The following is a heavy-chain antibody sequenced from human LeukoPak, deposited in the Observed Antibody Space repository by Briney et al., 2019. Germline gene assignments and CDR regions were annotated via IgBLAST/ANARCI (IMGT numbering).Heavy chain of an antibody. CDR3: ARDPHGRGAIYDAFDI. D-gene: IGHD3-10*01. CDR2: IEGDGTRA. Sequence: GGSLRLSCAVSGFTLNNYWIHWVRQAPGQGLVWVSRIEGDGTRASYADSVKGRFTISRDNAKDTLFLQMNSLRAEDTAVYYCARDPHGRGAIYDAFDIWGQGTMVSVSS. J-gene: IGHJ3*02. CDR1: GFTLNNYW. V-gene: IGHV3-74*01.